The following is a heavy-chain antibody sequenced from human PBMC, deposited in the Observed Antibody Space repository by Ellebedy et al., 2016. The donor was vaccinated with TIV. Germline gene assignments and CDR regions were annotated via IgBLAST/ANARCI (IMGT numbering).Heavy chain of an antibody. CDR1: GFSFSDAW. CDR2: IKSKTNGGTP. D-gene: IGHD6-19*01. CDR3: VTRSFGSGWYGAWGY. J-gene: IGHJ4*02. Sequence: GESLKISCAASGFSFSDAWMSWVRQAPGKGLEWVGRIKSKTNGGTPDYDTSVMGIFTISRDDSQRMLYMRMYSLETEDTAVYYCVTRSFGSGWYGAWGYWGQGTLVTVSS. V-gene: IGHV3-15*01.